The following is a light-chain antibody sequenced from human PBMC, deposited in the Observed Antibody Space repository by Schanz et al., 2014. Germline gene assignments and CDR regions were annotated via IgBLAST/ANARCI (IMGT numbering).Light chain of an antibody. J-gene: IGLJ3*02. CDR2: DVS. Sequence: QSALTQPASVSGSPGQSITISCTGTSSDVGTYNYVSWYQHHPGKAPKLMIYDVSDRPSGVSNRFSGSKSGNTASLTISGLQTEDEADYYCCSYAGSSTSWVFGGGTKLTVL. CDR1: SSDVGTYNY. V-gene: IGLV2-14*03. CDR3: CSYAGSSTSWV.